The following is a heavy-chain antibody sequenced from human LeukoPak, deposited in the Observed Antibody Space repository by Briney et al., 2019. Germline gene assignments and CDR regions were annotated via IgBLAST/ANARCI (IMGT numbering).Heavy chain of an antibody. CDR2: IYYSGST. Sequence: PSETLSLTCTVSGGSISSYYWSWIRQPPGKGLEWIGYIYYSGSTNYNPSLKSRVTISVDTSKNQFSLKLSSVTAADTAVYYCARDLRGYSYYYGMDVWGQGTTVTASS. D-gene: IGHD5-12*01. CDR1: GGSISSYY. V-gene: IGHV4-59*01. CDR3: ARDLRGYSYYYGMDV. J-gene: IGHJ6*02.